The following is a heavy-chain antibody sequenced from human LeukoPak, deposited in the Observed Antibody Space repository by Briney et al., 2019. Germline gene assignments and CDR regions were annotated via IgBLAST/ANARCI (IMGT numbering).Heavy chain of an antibody. Sequence: GGSLRLSCAASGFTFDDYAMHWVRQAPGRGLEWVSGISWNSGSTGYADSVKGRFTISRDNAKNSLYLQMNSLRAEDMALYYCAKDRSGSSSWDFDYWGQGTLVTVSS. CDR1: GFTFDDYA. D-gene: IGHD6-13*01. V-gene: IGHV3-9*03. J-gene: IGHJ4*02. CDR3: AKDRSGSSSWDFDY. CDR2: ISWNSGST.